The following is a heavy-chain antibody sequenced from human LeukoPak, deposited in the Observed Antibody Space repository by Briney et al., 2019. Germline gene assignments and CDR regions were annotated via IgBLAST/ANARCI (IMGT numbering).Heavy chain of an antibody. J-gene: IGHJ5*02. CDR3: ARDATYYYGSGSTNWFDP. V-gene: IGHV4-4*07. D-gene: IGHD3-10*01. CDR2: IYTSGST. CDR1: GGSFSGYY. Sequence: SETLSLTCAVYGGSFSGYYWSWIRQPAGKGLEWIGRIYTSGSTNHNPSLKSRVTMSVDTSKNQFSLKLSSVTAADTAVYYCARDATYYYGSGSTNWFDPWGQGTLVTVSS.